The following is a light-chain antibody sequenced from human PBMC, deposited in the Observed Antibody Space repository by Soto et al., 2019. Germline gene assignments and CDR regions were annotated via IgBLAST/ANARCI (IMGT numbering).Light chain of an antibody. V-gene: IGLV2-14*03. CDR1: SSDVGGYNY. Sequence: QSVLTQPASVSGSPGQSITISCTGTSSDVGGYNYVSWYQHHPGKAPKLIMYDVSNRPSGVSNRFSGSKSGNTASLTISGLQPEDEADYYCSSYTTSNTRQIVFGTGTKVTVL. CDR3: SSYTTSNTRQIV. CDR2: DVS. J-gene: IGLJ1*01.